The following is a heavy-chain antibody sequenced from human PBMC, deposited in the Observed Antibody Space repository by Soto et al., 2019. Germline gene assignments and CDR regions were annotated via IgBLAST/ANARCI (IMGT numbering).Heavy chain of an antibody. Sequence: SETLSLPCIVHSASMTSSLTHWDWIREPPGKGLELIGNINYRGSTYYTPPLQSRLTISVDTSNNQFSLTLSSVTAADTAVYYCAKLAGYCSGTSCYGHYAMDVWGQGTTVT. CDR2: INYRGST. V-gene: IGHV4-39*01. CDR3: AKLAGYCSGTSCYGHYAMDV. D-gene: IGHD2-2*01. CDR1: SASMTSSLTH. J-gene: IGHJ6*01.